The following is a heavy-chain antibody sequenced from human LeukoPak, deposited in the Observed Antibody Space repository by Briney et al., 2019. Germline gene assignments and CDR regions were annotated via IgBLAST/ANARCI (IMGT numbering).Heavy chain of an antibody. CDR2: IYYSGIFYSGST. CDR1: GGSISSSSYY. CDR3: ATRYTSGWYVSD. J-gene: IGHJ4*02. Sequence: PSETLSLTCTVSGGSISSSSYYRGWIRQSPGKGLEWIGSIYYSGIFYSGSTYYNPSLKSRVTVSVDTSKNQFSLELSSVTAADTAVYYCATRYTSGWYVSDWGQGTLVTVSS. V-gene: IGHV4-39*01. D-gene: IGHD6-19*01.